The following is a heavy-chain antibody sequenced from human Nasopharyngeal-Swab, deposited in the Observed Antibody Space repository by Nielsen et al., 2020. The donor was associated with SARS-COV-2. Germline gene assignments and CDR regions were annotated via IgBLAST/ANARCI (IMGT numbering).Heavy chain of an antibody. Sequence: SLKISCAASGFTFDDYAMHWVRLAPGKGLEWVSGISWNSGSIGYADSVKGRFTISRDNAKNSLYLQMNSLRAEDTALYYCAKGGYCSGGSCFNWFDPWGQGTLVTVSS. J-gene: IGHJ5*02. CDR3: AKGGYCSGGSCFNWFDP. V-gene: IGHV3-9*01. D-gene: IGHD2-15*01. CDR2: ISWNSGSI. CDR1: GFTFDDYA.